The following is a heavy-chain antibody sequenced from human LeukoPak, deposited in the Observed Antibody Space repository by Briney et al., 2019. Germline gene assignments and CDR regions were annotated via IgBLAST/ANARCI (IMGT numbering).Heavy chain of an antibody. CDR1: GFTFSSYA. D-gene: IGHD6-19*01. CDR2: ISGSGGST. V-gene: IGHV3-23*01. J-gene: IGHJ4*02. CDR3: AREVISSGWYHGFDH. Sequence: GGSLRLSCAASGFTFSSYAMSWVRQAPGKGLEWVSAISGSGGSTYYADSVKGRFTISRDNFKNTLYLQMNSLRAEDTAVYYCAREVISSGWYHGFDHWGQGTLVTVSS.